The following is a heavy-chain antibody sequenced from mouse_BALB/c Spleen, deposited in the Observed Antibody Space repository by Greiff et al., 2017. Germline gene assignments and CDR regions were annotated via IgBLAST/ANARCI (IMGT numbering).Heavy chain of an antibody. Sequence: EVKLVESGGGLVKPGGSLKLSCAASGFTFSSYAMSWVRQTPEKRLEWVASISSGGSTYYPDSVKGRFTISRDNARNILYLQMSSLRSEDTAMYYCGYDYEFAYWGQGTLVTVSA. D-gene: IGHD2-4*01. CDR2: ISSGGST. CDR1: GFTFSSYA. V-gene: IGHV5-6-5*01. CDR3: GYDYEFAY. J-gene: IGHJ3*01.